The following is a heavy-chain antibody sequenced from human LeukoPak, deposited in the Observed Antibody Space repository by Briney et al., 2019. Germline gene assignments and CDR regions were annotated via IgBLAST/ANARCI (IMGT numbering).Heavy chain of an antibody. Sequence: GGSLRLSCAASGFTFSSYGMTWVRQAPGKGLEWVSYISSSSSTIYYADSVKGRFTVSRDNAKKSLYLQMNSLRAEDTAVYYCGRSQNYNDSSGYSYWGQGTLVTVSS. J-gene: IGHJ4*02. CDR1: GFTFSSYG. CDR2: ISSSSSTI. CDR3: GRSQNYNDSSGYSY. V-gene: IGHV3-48*04. D-gene: IGHD3-22*01.